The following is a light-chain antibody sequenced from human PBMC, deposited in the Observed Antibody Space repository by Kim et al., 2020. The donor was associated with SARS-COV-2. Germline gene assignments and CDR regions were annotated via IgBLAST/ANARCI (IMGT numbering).Light chain of an antibody. CDR2: LNSDGSH. CDR3: QTWGTGIVV. CDR1: SGHSSYA. V-gene: IGLV4-69*02. J-gene: IGLJ2*01. Sequence: ASVKFTCTLSSGHSSYAIAWHQQQPEKGPRYLMKLNSDGSHSKGDGIPDRFSGSSSGAERYLTISSLQSEDEADYYCQTWGTGIVVFGGGTKVTVL.